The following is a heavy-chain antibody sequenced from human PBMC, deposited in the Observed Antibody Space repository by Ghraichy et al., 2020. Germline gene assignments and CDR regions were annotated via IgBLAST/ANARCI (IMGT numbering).Heavy chain of an antibody. J-gene: IGHJ4*02. D-gene: IGHD3-16*01. CDR1: GFNFGDYA. V-gene: IGHV3-43*02. Sequence: GGSLRLSCVGSGFNFGDYAMHWVRQPPGKGLEWVSLISADGGKTMYAGPVKGRFSISRDNDRNSLYLQMNSLSTEDTALYYCAKLLKGGGSPFDYWGQGALVTVSS. CDR3: AKLLKGGGSPFDY. CDR2: ISADGGKT.